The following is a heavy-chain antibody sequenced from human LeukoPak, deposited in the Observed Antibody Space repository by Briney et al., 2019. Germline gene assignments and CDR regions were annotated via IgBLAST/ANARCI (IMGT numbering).Heavy chain of an antibody. D-gene: IGHD3-10*01. CDR3: ARVRGSGSRDY. CDR1: GFTFSSYS. V-gene: IGHV3-7*03. J-gene: IGHJ4*02. Sequence: PGGSLRLSCVVSGFTFSSYSMSWVRQAPGKGLEWVANIKQDGSEKYYVDSVKGRFTISRDNAQNSLYLQMNSLRDEDTAVYYCARVRGSGSRDYWGQGSLVTVSS. CDR2: IKQDGSEK.